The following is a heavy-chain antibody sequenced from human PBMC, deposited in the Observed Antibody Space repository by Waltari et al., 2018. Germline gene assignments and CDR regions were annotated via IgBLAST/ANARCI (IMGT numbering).Heavy chain of an antibody. CDR1: GGSIIRGDYY. V-gene: IGHV4-30-4*08. J-gene: IGHJ3*02. CDR3: ARGPMEDQLLGRGTFDI. Sequence: QVQLQESGPGLVKASQTLSLLCAVSGGSIIRGDYYWTWIRQPPVKGLEWIGYIYYSGSTHYKPSLKSRVTISVDTSKNQFSLKLSSVTAADTAVYYCARGPMEDQLLGRGTFDIWGQGTVVTVSS. CDR2: IYYSGST. D-gene: IGHD2-2*01.